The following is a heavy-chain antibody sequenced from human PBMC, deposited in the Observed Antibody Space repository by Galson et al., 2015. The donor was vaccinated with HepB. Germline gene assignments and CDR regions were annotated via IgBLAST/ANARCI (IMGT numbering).Heavy chain of an antibody. CDR2: IIPIFGTA. J-gene: IGHJ6*03. D-gene: IGHD2-2*01. V-gene: IGHV1-69*13. CDR1: GGTFSSYA. Sequence: SVKVSCKASGGTFSSYAISWVRQAPGQGLEWMGGIIPIFGTANYAQKFQGRVTITADEPTSTAYMELSSLRSEDTAVYYCARDQFQGYQLPNYYMDVWGKGTTVTVSS. CDR3: ARDQFQGYQLPNYYMDV.